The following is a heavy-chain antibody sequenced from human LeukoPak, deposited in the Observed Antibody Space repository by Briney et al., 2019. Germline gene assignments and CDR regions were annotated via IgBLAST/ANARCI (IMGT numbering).Heavy chain of an antibody. V-gene: IGHV1-2*04. Sequence: WASVNVSCKASGYTFTGYYMHWVRQAPGQGLEWMGWINPNSGGTNYAQKFQGWVTMTRDTSISTAYMELSRLGSDDTAVYYCAIPLGRYYYGSGSFSDAFDIWGRGTMVTVSS. CDR1: GYTFTGYY. D-gene: IGHD3-10*01. CDR3: AIPLGRYYYGSGSFSDAFDI. CDR2: INPNSGGT. J-gene: IGHJ3*02.